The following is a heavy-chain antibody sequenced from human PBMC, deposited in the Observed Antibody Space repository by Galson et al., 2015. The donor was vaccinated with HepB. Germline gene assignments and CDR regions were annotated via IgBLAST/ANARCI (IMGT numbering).Heavy chain of an antibody. V-gene: IGHV1-18*01. CDR2: ISAYNGNT. D-gene: IGHD3-22*01. J-gene: IGHJ4*02. CDR1: GYTFTNYG. Sequence: SVKASCKASGYTFTNYGVSWVRQAPGQGLEWMGWISAYNGNTKYAEKFQGRVTMTTDTSTSTAYMELRSLRSDDTAVYYCARDHYYDSSGYYYGGDYWGQGTLVTVSS. CDR3: ARDHYYDSSGYYYGGDY.